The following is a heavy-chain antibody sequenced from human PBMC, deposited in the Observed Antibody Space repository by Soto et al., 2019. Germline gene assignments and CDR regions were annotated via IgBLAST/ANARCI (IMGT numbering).Heavy chain of an antibody. J-gene: IGHJ6*02. V-gene: IGHV4-31*03. Sequence: NPSETLSLTCTVSGGSISSGGYYWSWIRQHPGKGLEWIGYIYYSGSTYYNPSLKSRVTISVDTSKNQFSLKLSSVTAADTAVYYCARGEWELLGDRYYYYGMDVWGQGTTVTVSS. CDR1: GGSISSGGYY. CDR3: ARGEWELLGDRYYYYGMDV. CDR2: IYYSGST. D-gene: IGHD1-26*01.